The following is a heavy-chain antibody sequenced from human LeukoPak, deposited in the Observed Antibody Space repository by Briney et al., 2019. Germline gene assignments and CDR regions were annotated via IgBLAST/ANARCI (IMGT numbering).Heavy chain of an antibody. Sequence: SETLSLTCTVSGASISSRSYYWGWIRQPPGRGLEWSANIYSGGSTYQNPSLNSRVTISVDTSKTHFSLKLTSLTAADTAVYYCQRQFYDSDGYYFQDWGKGTLVTVST. V-gene: IGHV4-39*02. CDR1: GASISSRSYY. D-gene: IGHD3-22*01. CDR2: IYSGGST. CDR3: QRQFYDSDGYYFQD. J-gene: IGHJ1*01.